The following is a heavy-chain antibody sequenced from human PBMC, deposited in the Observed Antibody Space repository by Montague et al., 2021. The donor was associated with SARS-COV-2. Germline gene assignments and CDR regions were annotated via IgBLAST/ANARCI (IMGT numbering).Heavy chain of an antibody. V-gene: IGHV4-34*10. CDR3: ARNPGEYYGMDV. CDR2: SI. J-gene: IGHJ6*02. D-gene: IGHD3-16*01. Sequence: SINYNPSLKTRITLSVDTSKNRLSLRLNSVTAADTAVYYCARNPGEYYGMDVWGQGTTVTVSS.